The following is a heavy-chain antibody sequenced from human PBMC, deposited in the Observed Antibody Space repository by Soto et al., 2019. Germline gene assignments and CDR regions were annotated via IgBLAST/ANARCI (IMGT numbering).Heavy chain of an antibody. CDR3: ARETSGDYAGYFHP. CDR2: IYYSGST. Sequence: PSETLSLTCTVSGGSISSYYWSWIRQPPGKGLEWIGYIYYSGSTNYNPSLKSRVTISVDTSKNQFSLKVSSVTAADTAVYYCARETSGDYAGYFHPWGQEPLFTAPS. D-gene: IGHD4-17*01. V-gene: IGHV4-59*12. CDR1: GGSISSYY. J-gene: IGHJ5*02.